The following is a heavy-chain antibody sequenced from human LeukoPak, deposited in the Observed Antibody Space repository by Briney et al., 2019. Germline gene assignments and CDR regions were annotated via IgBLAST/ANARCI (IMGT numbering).Heavy chain of an antibody. Sequence: SVKVSCKASGGTFSSYAISWVRQAPRQGLEWMGRIIPILGIANYAQKFQGRVTITADKSTSTAYMELSSLRSEDTAVYYCARFYYGSGSYYNSPTDWGQGTLVTVSS. J-gene: IGHJ4*02. CDR1: GGTFSSYA. D-gene: IGHD3-10*01. CDR2: IIPILGIA. CDR3: ARFYYGSGSYYNSPTD. V-gene: IGHV1-69*04.